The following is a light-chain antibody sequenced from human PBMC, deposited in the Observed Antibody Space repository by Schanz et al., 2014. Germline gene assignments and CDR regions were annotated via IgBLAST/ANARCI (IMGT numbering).Light chain of an antibody. V-gene: IGLV1-40*01. J-gene: IGLJ3*02. CDR1: ASNIGAGYD. CDR2: DND. Sequence: QSVLTQPPSVSGAPGQGVTISCTGSASNIGAGYDVHWYQQLPGTAPKLLIFDNDQRHSGVPDRFSASKSGTSASLAISGLQSEDEADYYCPAWDDSLNGQLFGGGTKLTVL. CDR3: PAWDDSLNGQL.